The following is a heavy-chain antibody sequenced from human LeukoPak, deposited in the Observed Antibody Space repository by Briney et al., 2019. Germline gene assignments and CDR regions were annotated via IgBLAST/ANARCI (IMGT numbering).Heavy chain of an antibody. CDR1: GYTFTGYY. Sequence: ASVKVSCKASGYTFTGYYMHWVRQAPGQGLEWMGWINPNSGGTNYAQKFQGRVTMTRDTSISTAYMELSRLRSDDTAVYYCARASPYYDSSGYYLDYWGQGTLVTVSS. D-gene: IGHD3-22*01. CDR3: ARASPYYDSSGYYLDY. V-gene: IGHV1-2*02. CDR2: INPNSGGT. J-gene: IGHJ4*02.